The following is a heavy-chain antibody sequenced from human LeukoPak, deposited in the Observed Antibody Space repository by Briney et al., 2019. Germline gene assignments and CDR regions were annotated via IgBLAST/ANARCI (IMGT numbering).Heavy chain of an antibody. CDR2: ISSRSSYI. CDR1: GFTFRNYA. V-gene: IGHV3-21*01. D-gene: IGHD3-3*01. Sequence: PGGSLRLSCAASGFTFRNYAMSWVRQAPGKGLEWVSSISSRSSYIFYADSVKGRFTISRDNAKKSLYLRMNSLRAEDTAVYYCASGVNYFDYWGQGTLVTVSS. J-gene: IGHJ4*02. CDR3: ASGVNYFDY.